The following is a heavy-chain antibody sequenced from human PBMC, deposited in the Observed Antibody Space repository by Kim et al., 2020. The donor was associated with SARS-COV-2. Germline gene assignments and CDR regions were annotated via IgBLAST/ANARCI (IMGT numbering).Heavy chain of an antibody. V-gene: IGHV3-7*01. CDR2: IKQDGSET. D-gene: IGHD1-1*01. Sequence: GGSLRLSCAASGFTFRTYWMTWVRQAPGKGLEWAATIKQDGSETDYVDSVKGRFTISRDNAENSLYLQMNSLRAEDSAVYFCARGRCPGTCDFDYWGQGTLVTVSS. J-gene: IGHJ4*02. CDR3: ARGRCPGTCDFDY. CDR1: GFTFRTYW.